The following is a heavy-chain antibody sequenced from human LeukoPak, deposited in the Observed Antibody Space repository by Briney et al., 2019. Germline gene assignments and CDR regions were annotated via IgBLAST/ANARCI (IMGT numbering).Heavy chain of an antibody. Sequence: SETLSLTCAVYGGSFSGYYWSWIRQPPGKGLEWIGEINHSGSTNYNPSLKSRVTISVDTSKNQFSLKLSSVTAADTAVYYCASTADDCSSTSCYTRAPPDYWVQGTLVTVSS. J-gene: IGHJ4*02. V-gene: IGHV4-34*01. CDR3: ASTADDCSSTSCYTRAPPDY. CDR1: GGSFSGYY. D-gene: IGHD2-2*02. CDR2: INHSGST.